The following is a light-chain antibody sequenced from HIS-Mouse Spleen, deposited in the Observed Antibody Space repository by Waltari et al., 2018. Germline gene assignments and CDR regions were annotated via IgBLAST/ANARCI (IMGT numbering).Light chain of an antibody. CDR3: CSYAGSSTWV. J-gene: IGLJ3*02. V-gene: IGLV2-23*01. Sequence: QSALTQPASVSGSPGQSLTISRPGTSSDVGSYNLVSWYQHHPCKAPKPMIYEGSKRPSGVSNRFSGSKSGNTASLTISGLQAEDEADYYCCSYAGSSTWVFGGGTKLTVL. CDR1: SSDVGSYNL. CDR2: EGS.